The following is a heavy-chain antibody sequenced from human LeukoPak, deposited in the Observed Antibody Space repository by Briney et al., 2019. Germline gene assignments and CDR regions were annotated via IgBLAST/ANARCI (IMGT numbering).Heavy chain of an antibody. Sequence: ASVKVSCKVSGYTLTELSMHWVRQAPGKGLEWMGGFDPEDGETIYAQKFQGRVTMTEDTSTDTAYMELSSLRSEDTAVYYCATQLAAAGTRVNDAFDIWGQGTMVTVSS. D-gene: IGHD6-13*01. CDR3: ATQLAAAGTRVNDAFDI. J-gene: IGHJ3*02. CDR1: GYTLTELS. V-gene: IGHV1-24*01. CDR2: FDPEDGET.